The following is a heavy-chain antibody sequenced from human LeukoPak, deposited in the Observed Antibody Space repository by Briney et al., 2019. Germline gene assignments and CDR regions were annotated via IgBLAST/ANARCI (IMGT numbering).Heavy chain of an antibody. CDR2: IYNSGST. CDR3: ARGPPADKNWFDP. J-gene: IGHJ5*02. V-gene: IGHV3-66*01. CDR1: GFTVSSNY. Sequence: AGGSLRLSCAASGFTVSSNYMSWVRQAPGKGLEWASVIYNSGSTYYAESVKGRFTISRDNSKNTLYVQMNSLRAEDTAVYYCARGPPADKNWFDPWGQGTLVTVSS.